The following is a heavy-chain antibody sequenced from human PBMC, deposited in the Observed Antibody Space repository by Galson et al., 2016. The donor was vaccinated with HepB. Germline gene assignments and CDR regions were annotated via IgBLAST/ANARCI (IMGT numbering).Heavy chain of an antibody. CDR1: GFTFSRYW. Sequence: SLRLSCAASGFTFSRYWMHWVRQVPGKGLVWVSRINRDGSSRNYADSVKGRFTISRDNAAGTLYLQMNSLRVEDTALYYCAVAMGGAFDWYDYLDYWGQETLVAVTS. J-gene: IGHJ4*02. V-gene: IGHV3-74*01. CDR3: AVAMGGAFDWYDYLDY. CDR2: INRDGSSR. D-gene: IGHD3-9*01.